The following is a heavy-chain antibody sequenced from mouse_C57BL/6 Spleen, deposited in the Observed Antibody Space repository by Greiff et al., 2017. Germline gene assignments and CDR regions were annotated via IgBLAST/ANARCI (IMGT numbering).Heavy chain of an antibody. D-gene: IGHD2-4*01. Sequence: EVKLQESGGGLVQPGGSMKLSCVASGFTFSNYWMNWVRQSPEKGLEWVAQIRLKSDNYATHYAESVKGRFTISRDDSKSSVYLQMNNLRAEDTGIYYCTVLYYDYDEGFAYWGQGTLVTVSA. V-gene: IGHV6-3*01. CDR1: GFTFSNYW. J-gene: IGHJ3*01. CDR2: IRLKSDNYAT. CDR3: TVLYYDYDEGFAY.